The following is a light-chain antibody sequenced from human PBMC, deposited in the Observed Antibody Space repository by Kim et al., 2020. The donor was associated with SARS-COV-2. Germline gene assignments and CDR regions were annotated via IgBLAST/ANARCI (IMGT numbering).Light chain of an antibody. Sequence: QSALTQPPSASGSPGQSVTIPCTGTSSDVGGYNYVSWYQQHPGKVPKLMIYEVSKRPSGVPDRFSDSKSGNTASLTVSGLQAEDEADYYCSSYAGSSNLVFGGGTQLTVL. CDR2: EVS. V-gene: IGLV2-8*01. CDR1: SSDVGGYNY. J-gene: IGLJ2*01. CDR3: SSYAGSSNLV.